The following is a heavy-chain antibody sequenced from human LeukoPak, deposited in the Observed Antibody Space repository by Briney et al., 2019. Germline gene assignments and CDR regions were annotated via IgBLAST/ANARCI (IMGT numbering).Heavy chain of an antibody. Sequence: ASVKVSCKASGYTFTCYYMHWVRQAPGQGLEWMGRINPNSGGTNYAQKFQGRVTMTRDTSISTAYMELSRLRSDDTAVYYCAINYYGSGSYYAELDYWGQGTLVTVSS. J-gene: IGHJ4*02. CDR3: AINYYGSGSYYAELDY. CDR2: INPNSGGT. V-gene: IGHV1-2*06. CDR1: GYTFTCYY. D-gene: IGHD3-10*01.